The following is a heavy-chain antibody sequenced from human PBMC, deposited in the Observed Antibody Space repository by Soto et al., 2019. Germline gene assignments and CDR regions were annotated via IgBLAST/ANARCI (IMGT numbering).Heavy chain of an antibody. D-gene: IGHD1-26*01. CDR3: ARDSVGISSPGVY. J-gene: IGHJ4*02. Sequence: SETLSLTCPVSGCSISSYYWSWIRQPPGKGLEWIGYIYYSGSTNYNPSLKSRVTISVDTSKNQFSLRLTSVTAADTAVYYCARDSVGISSPGVYWGRGTLVTVSS. CDR2: IYYSGST. V-gene: IGHV4-59*12. CDR1: GCSISSYY.